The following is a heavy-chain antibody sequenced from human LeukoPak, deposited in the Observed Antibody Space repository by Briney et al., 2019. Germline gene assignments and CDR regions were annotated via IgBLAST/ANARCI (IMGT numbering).Heavy chain of an antibody. J-gene: IGHJ4*02. D-gene: IGHD7-27*01. CDR3: ARISQNWGSFDY. Sequence: PSETLSLTCAVYGGSFSGYYWSWIRQPPGKGLEWIGEINHSGSTNCNPSLKSRVTISVDTSKNQFSLKLSSVTAADTAVYYCARISQNWGSFDYWGQGTLVTVSS. V-gene: IGHV4-34*01. CDR1: GGSFSGYY. CDR2: INHSGST.